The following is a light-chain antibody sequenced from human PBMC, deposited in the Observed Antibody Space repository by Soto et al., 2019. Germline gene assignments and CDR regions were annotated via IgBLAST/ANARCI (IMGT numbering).Light chain of an antibody. CDR3: LSYDSSLSGWI. CDR1: SSNIGAGYD. CDR2: GNR. J-gene: IGLJ2*01. Sequence: QSALTQPPSVSGAPGQRVTISCTGSSSNIGAGYDVHWYQQLPGTVPKLLIYGNRNRPSGVPDRFSGSKSGTSASLVITGLQAEDEADFYCLSYDSSLSGWIFGGGTKVTVL. V-gene: IGLV1-40*01.